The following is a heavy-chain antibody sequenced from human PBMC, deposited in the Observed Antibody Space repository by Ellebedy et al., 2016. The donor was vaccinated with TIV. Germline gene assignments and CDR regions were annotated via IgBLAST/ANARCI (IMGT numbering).Heavy chain of an antibody. J-gene: IGHJ4*02. CDR2: INHSGST. CDR1: GGSFSGYY. CDR3: ARGRGWLVRGIYFDY. Sequence: SETLSLTXAVYGGSFSGYYWSWIRQPPGKGLEWIGEINHSGSTNYNPSLKSRVTISVDTSKNQFSLKLSSVTAADTAVYYCARGRGWLVRGIYFDYWGQGTLVTVSS. V-gene: IGHV4-34*01. D-gene: IGHD6-19*01.